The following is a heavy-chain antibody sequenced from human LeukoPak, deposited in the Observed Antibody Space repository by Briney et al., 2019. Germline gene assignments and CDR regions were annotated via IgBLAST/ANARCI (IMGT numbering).Heavy chain of an antibody. V-gene: IGHV4-59*08. CDR2: IYYSGST. CDR3: ARHWSGSYPEYFQH. Sequence: TSETLSLTCTVSGGSISSYYWSWIRQPPGKGLGWIGYIYYSGSTNYNPSLKSRVTISVDTSKNQFSLKLSSVTAADTAVYYCARHWSGSYPEYFQHWGQGTLVTVSS. CDR1: GGSISSYY. D-gene: IGHD1-26*01. J-gene: IGHJ1*01.